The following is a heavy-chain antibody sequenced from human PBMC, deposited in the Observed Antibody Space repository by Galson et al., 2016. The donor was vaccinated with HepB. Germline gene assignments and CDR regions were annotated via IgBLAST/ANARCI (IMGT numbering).Heavy chain of an antibody. CDR3: ARGTGMDG. J-gene: IGHJ6*02. V-gene: IGHV3-7*01. CDR2: INRDGDEK. Sequence: SLRLSCAASGFTFTSNWMNWVRQAPGEGLEWVASINRDGDEKYYVDFVKGRFTISRDNAKNSLYLQMNSLRVEDTAVYYCARGTGMDGWGQGTTVTVSS. CDR1: GFTFTSNW.